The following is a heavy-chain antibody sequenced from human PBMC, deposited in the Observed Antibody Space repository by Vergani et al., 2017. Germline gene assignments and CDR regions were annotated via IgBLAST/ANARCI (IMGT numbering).Heavy chain of an antibody. CDR2: ISSSSSTI. Sequence: EVQLVESGGGLVQPGGSLRLSCAASGFTFSSYSMNWVRQAPGKGLEWVSYISSSSSTIYYADSVKGRFTISRDNAKNSLYLQMNSLRAEDTAVYYCAREGELPYYYYGMDVWGQGTTVTVSS. V-gene: IGHV3-48*01. J-gene: IGHJ6*02. CDR3: AREGELPYYYYGMDV. CDR1: GFTFSSYS. D-gene: IGHD1-26*01.